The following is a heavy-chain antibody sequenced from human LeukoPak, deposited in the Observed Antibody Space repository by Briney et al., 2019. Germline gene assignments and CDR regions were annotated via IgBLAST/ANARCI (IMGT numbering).Heavy chain of an antibody. J-gene: IGHJ4*02. CDR3: ARDTSVGATDLDY. CDR1: GYTFTSYD. D-gene: IGHD1-26*01. Sequence: GASVKVSCKASGYTFTSYDINWVRQATGQGLEWMGWMYPNSGNTGYAQKFQGRVTMTRNTSISTAYMELSSLRSEDTAVYYCARDTSVGATDLDYWGQGTLVTVSS. V-gene: IGHV1-8*01. CDR2: MYPNSGNT.